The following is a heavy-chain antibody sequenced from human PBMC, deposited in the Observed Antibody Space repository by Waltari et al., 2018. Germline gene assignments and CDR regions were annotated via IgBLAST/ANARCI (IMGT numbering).Heavy chain of an antibody. CDR2: ISSSSSYI. Sequence: EVQLVESGGGLVKPGGSLRLSCAASGFTFSSYSMNWVRQAPGKGLEWVSSISSSSSYIYYADSVKGRFTISRDNAKNSLYLQMNSLRAEDTAVYYCASGGWSGKLWDFDYWGQGTLVTVSS. CDR1: GFTFSSYS. J-gene: IGHJ4*02. D-gene: IGHD3-10*01. CDR3: ASGGWSGKLWDFDY. V-gene: IGHV3-21*01.